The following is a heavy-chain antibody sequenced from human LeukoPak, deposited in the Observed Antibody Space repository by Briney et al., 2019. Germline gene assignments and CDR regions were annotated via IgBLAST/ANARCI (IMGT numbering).Heavy chain of an antibody. CDR3: ARDRPGGYCSGGSCPYDY. J-gene: IGHJ4*02. CDR2: IYYSGST. D-gene: IGHD2-15*01. V-gene: IGHV4-39*07. CDR1: GGSISSSSYY. Sequence: PSETLSLTCTVSGGSISSSSYYWGWIRQPPGKGLEWIGSIYYSGSTYYNPSLKSRVTISVDTSKNQFSLKLSSVTAADTAVYYCARDRPGGYCSGGSCPYDYWGQGTLVTVSS.